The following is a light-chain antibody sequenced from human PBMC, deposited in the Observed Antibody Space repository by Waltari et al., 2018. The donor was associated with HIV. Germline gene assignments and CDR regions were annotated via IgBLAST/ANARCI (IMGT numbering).Light chain of an antibody. Sequence: QSALTQPPSASGSPGQSVTISCTGTSSDVGGYNYVSWYQQHPGKAPKLMIYEVSKRPSGVPDLVSGSKSGNTASLTVSGRQAEDEADYYCNSYAGSNNVVFGGGTKVTVL. CDR2: EVS. J-gene: IGLJ2*01. V-gene: IGLV2-8*01. CDR3: NSYAGSNNVV. CDR1: SSDVGGYNY.